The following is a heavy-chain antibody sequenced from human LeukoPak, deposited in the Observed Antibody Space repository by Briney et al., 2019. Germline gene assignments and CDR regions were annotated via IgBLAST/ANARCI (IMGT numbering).Heavy chain of an antibody. V-gene: IGHV4-39*01. CDR1: GGSISTSSYY. CDR2: MYYSGST. CDR3: ARHVGSENYPRYFDY. Sequence: SETLSLTCTVSGGSISTSSYYWGWIRQPPGKGLEWIGSMYYSGSTFYNPSHKSRVTLSVDTSNNQFSLKLSSVTAADTGVYHCARHVGSENYPRYFDYWGQGPLVTVS. J-gene: IGHJ4*02. D-gene: IGHD1-26*01.